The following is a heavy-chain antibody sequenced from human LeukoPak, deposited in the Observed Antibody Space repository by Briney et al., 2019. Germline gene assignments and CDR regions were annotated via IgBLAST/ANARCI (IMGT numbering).Heavy chain of an antibody. CDR1: GFAFSSYS. Sequence: PGGSLRLSCAASGFAFSSYSMNWVRQAPGKGLEWVSSISSSSSYIYYADSVKGRFTISRDNAKNSLYLQMNSLRAEDTAVYYCAREHQTGPTLDYWGQGTLVTVSS. CDR3: AREHQTGPTLDY. V-gene: IGHV3-21*01. CDR2: ISSSSSYI. D-gene: IGHD1-14*01. J-gene: IGHJ4*02.